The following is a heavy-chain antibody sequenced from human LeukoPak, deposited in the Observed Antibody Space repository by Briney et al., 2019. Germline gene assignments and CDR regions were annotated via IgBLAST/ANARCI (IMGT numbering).Heavy chain of an antibody. CDR3: ATDIVVGADF. CDR1: GYTLTKLS. Sequence: ASVKVSCKVFGYTLTKLSLHWVRQAPGKGLEWMGGFDREDDEIIYAQKFQGRVTMTEDTSTDTAYMELSSLRSEDTAVYFCATDIVVGADFWGQGTLVTVSS. V-gene: IGHV1-24*01. J-gene: IGHJ4*02. CDR2: FDREDDEI. D-gene: IGHD2-15*01.